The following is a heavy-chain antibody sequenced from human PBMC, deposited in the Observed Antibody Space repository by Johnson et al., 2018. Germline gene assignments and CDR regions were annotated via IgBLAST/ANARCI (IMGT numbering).Heavy chain of an antibody. CDR2: IKEDGSAN. CDR1: GFTFSSYW. J-gene: IGHJ4*02. Sequence: VQLVQSGGGLVQPGGSLRLSCVASGFTFSSYWMNWVRQAPGKGLEWVANIKEDGSANNFLDSLRGRFTISRDNTKNSLYLQMNSRGADDTAVYYCARDRMAYQTGIDFWGQGTLVTVSS. D-gene: IGHD5-24*01. V-gene: IGHV3-7*01. CDR3: ARDRMAYQTGIDF.